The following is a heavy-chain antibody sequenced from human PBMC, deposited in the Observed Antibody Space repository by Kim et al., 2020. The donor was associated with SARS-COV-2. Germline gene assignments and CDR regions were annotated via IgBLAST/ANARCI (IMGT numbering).Heavy chain of an antibody. V-gene: IGHV4-61*02. CDR3: ARDTSRGYSSGWYSIHWYFDL. CDR1: GGSISSGSYY. D-gene: IGHD6-19*01. CDR2: IYTSGST. J-gene: IGHJ2*01. Sequence: SETLSLTCTVSGGSISSGSYYWSWIRQPAGKGLEWIGRIYTSGSTNYNPSLKSRVTISVDTSKNQFSLKLSSVTAADTAVYYCARDTSRGYSSGWYSIHWYFDLWGRGTLVTVSS.